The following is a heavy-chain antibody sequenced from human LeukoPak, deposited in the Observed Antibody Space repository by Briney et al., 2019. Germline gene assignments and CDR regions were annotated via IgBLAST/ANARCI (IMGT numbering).Heavy chain of an antibody. Sequence: SETLSLTCTVSGGSISSYYWSWIRRPPGKGLEWIGYIYYSGRTNYNPSLKSRVTISVDTSKNQFSLKLSSVTAADTAVYYCARSSTGSYFDYWGQGTLVTVSS. CDR2: IYYSGRT. V-gene: IGHV4-59*01. J-gene: IGHJ4*02. D-gene: IGHD2-2*01. CDR1: GGSISSYY. CDR3: ARSSTGSYFDY.